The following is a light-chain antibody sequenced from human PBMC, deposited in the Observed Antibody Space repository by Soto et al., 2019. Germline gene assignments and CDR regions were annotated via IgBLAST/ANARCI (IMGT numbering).Light chain of an antibody. Sequence: VPTLCLQSQHLTPGAPASISCRSTYSLLQSDGRTYLDWYLQKPGQSPRLLIYLGSNRASGVPDRFSGSGSGTDFTLKIRRVEAQHVGVYYCMQCRRSPGTFGQGTKVDIK. CDR3: MQCRRSPGT. J-gene: IGKJ1*01. V-gene: IGKV2-28*01. CDR1: YSLLQSDGRTY. CDR2: LGS.